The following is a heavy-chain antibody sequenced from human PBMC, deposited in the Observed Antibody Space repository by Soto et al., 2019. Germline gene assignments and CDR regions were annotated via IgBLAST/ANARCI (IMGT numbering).Heavy chain of an antibody. CDR3: AREIVTAGGNNYFDP. D-gene: IGHD2-21*02. CDR1: GGTVASSHW. J-gene: IGHJ5*02. CDR2: VYHTGDT. Sequence: SETLSLTCGVSGGTVASSHWWSWVRQSPSRGLEWIGNVYHTGDTNFNPSLQSRVTFSVDKSNNQFSLRLTSLTAADTAVYFCAREIVTAGGNNYFDPWGPGTLVTVSS. V-gene: IGHV4-4*02.